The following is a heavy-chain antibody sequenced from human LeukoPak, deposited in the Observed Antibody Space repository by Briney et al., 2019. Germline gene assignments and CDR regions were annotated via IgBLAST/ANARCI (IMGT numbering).Heavy chain of an antibody. D-gene: IGHD4-17*01. J-gene: IGHJ4*02. V-gene: IGHV3-23*01. CDR3: AKRRYGDYGDFDY. Sequence: GGSLRLSCAASGFTFSAYAMSWVRQAPGKGLEWVSTISGSGGSTYYADSVKGRFSVSRDNSKNTVYLQMNSLRAEETVVYYCAKRRYGDYGDFDYWGQGTLVTVSS. CDR1: GFTFSAYA. CDR2: ISGSGGST.